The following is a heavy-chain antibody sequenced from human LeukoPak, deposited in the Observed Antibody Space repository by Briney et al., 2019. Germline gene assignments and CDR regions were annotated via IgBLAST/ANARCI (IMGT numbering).Heavy chain of an antibody. D-gene: IGHD2-15*01. V-gene: IGHV3-74*01. CDR3: VIDLGDYNDF. J-gene: IGHJ4*02. CDR2: INTQGTYT. CDR1: GITLSSYW. Sequence: AGSLRLSCAVSGITLSSYWMHWVRQDPGRGLLWVSRINTQGTYTNYADSVKGRFTISRDNAKNTLYLQMSSLRADDTAVYYCVIDLGDYNDFWGQGTLVSVSS.